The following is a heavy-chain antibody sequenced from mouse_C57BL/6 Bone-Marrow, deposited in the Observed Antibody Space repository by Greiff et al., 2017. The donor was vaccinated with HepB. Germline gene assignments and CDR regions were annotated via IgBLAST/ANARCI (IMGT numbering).Heavy chain of an antibody. Sequence: VQLQQSGPELVKPGASVKISCKASGYTFTDYYMNWVKQSHGKSLEWIGDINPNNGGTSYNQKFKGKATLTVDKSSSTAYMELSSLTSEDSAVYYCARSLAWFAYWGQGTLVTVSA. CDR1: GYTFTDYY. CDR3: ARSLAWFAY. J-gene: IGHJ3*01. D-gene: IGHD6-2*01. V-gene: IGHV1-26*01. CDR2: INPNNGGT.